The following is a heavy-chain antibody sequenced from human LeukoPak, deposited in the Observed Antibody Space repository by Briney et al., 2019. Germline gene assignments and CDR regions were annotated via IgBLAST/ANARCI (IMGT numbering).Heavy chain of an antibody. J-gene: IGHJ4*02. CDR1: GFTVSSNY. CDR3: ARGRTTVVTPLGPLDY. V-gene: IGHV3-53*01. CDR2: IYSGGST. D-gene: IGHD4-23*01. Sequence: GGSLRLSCAASGFTVSSNYMSWVRQAPGKGLEWVSVIYSGGSTYYADSVKGRCTISRDNSKNTLYLQMNSLRAEDTAVYYCARGRTTVVTPLGPLDYWGQGTLVTVSS.